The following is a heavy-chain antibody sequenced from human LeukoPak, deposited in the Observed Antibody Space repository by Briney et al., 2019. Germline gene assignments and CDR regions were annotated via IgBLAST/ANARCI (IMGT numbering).Heavy chain of an antibody. Sequence: KTSETLSLTCTVSGDSINTTTYSWSWIRQPPGKGQEWIGYIYHSGSTYYNPSLKTRAIISLDRSKSQFSLSLASVTAADTAVYYCARVQGFTFLQFDYWGQGTLATVSS. D-gene: IGHD5-24*01. CDR3: ARVQGFTFLQFDY. V-gene: IGHV4-30-2*01. J-gene: IGHJ4*02. CDR1: GDSINTTTYS. CDR2: IYHSGST.